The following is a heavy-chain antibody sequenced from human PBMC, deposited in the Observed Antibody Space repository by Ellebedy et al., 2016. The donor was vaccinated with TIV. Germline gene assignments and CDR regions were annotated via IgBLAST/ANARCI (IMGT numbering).Heavy chain of an antibody. Sequence: PGGSLRLSCAASGFTFSSYWMHWVRQAPGKELVWISRIKSDGSFTSYADSVKGRFTISRDNAKNTLYLQMSSLRAEDTAVYYCARGTTTVTAFVYWGQGTLVSVSS. J-gene: IGHJ4*02. D-gene: IGHD2-21*02. CDR1: GFTFSSYW. CDR3: ARGTTTVTAFVY. V-gene: IGHV3-74*01. CDR2: IKSDGSFT.